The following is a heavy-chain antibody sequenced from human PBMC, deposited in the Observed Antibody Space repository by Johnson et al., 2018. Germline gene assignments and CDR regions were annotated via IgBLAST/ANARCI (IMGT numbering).Heavy chain of an antibody. CDR1: GFTFSTYW. Sequence: VQLVESGGGVVQPGGSLRLSCVASGFTFSTYWMHWVRQVPGKGLVWVSRIDSNGGPGGSIPKYADSVKGRFTISRDNAKNTLYLQMNNLRVEDPALYYCGRVPTCSAGYCQSRGAIDMWGQGTMVTVSS. CDR3: GRVPTCSAGYCQSRGAIDM. J-gene: IGHJ3*02. CDR2: IDSNGGPGGSIP. V-gene: IGHV3-74*02. D-gene: IGHD2-15*01.